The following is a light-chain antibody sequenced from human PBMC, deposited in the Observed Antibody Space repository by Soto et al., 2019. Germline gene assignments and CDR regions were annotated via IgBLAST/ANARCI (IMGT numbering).Light chain of an antibody. J-gene: IGKJ3*01. CDR3: QQYLPFT. CDR2: DAS. Sequence: DIQMTQSPSSLSASAGARVSITCQASQDSGNYLNWSQQKPGKAPKLLIYDASNLQTGVPSRFSGSGSGTDSTFTISSLQPEDIATYYCQQYLPFTFGPGTKVDIK. CDR1: QDSGNY. V-gene: IGKV1-33*01.